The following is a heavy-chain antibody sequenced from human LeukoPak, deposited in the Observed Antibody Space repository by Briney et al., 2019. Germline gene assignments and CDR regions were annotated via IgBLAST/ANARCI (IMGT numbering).Heavy chain of an antibody. J-gene: IGHJ4*02. D-gene: IGHD6-6*01. CDR1: GFTFSSYS. CDR2: ISSSSSYI. V-gene: IGHV3-21*04. CDR3: ANSYTSSSRTPFDC. Sequence: GGSLRLSCAASGFTFSSYSMNWVRQAPGKGLEWVSSISSSSSYIYYADSVKGRFTISRDNSKNTLYLEMNNLRAEDTAVYYCANSYTSSSRTPFDCWGQGTLVTVSS.